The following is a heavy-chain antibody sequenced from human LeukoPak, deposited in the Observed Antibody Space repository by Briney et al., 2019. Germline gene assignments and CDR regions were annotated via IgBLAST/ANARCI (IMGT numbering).Heavy chain of an antibody. J-gene: IGHJ2*01. CDR2: IYHSGST. D-gene: IGHD5-24*01. V-gene: IGHV4-38-2*02. CDR3: ARDGYNVSYWYFDL. Sequence: SETLSLTCTVSGYSISSGYYWGWIRPPPGKGLEWIGSIYHSGSTYYNPSLKSRVTISVDTSKNQFSLKLSSVTAADTAVYYCARDGYNVSYWYFDLWGRGTLVTVSS. CDR1: GYSISSGYY.